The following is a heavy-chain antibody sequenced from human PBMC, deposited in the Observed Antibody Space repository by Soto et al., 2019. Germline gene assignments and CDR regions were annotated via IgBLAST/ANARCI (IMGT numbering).Heavy chain of an antibody. D-gene: IGHD3-16*01. CDR3: ARGGTPIDY. V-gene: IGHV1-18*01. J-gene: IGHJ4*02. CDR2: ISAYNGNT. Sequence: QVQLVQSGAEVKKPGASVKVSCKASGYTFTNFGISWVRQAPGQGLEWMGWISAYNGNTNYAQKFQGRGTMTTDTSTRTAHMEVRSLRFDNRAVYYSARGGTPIDYWGQGTLVTVSS. CDR1: GYTFTNFG.